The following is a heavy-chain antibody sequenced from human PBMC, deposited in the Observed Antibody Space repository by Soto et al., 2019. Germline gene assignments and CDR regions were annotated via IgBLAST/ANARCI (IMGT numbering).Heavy chain of an antibody. J-gene: IGHJ6*02. CDR3: ASIHCSGGSCYSGYYYYYGMDV. CDR1: GGSINSGRYY. CDR2: IYYSGST. Sequence: SETLSLTCTVSGGSINSGRYYWTWIRQPPGKGLEWIGYIYYSGSTNYNPSLKSRVTISVDTSKNKISLKLSSVTAADTAVYYCASIHCSGGSCYSGYYYYYGMDVWGQGTTVTVSS. V-gene: IGHV4-61*01. D-gene: IGHD2-15*01.